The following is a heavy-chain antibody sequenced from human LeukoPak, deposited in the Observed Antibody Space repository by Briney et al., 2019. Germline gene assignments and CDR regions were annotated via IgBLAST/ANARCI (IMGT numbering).Heavy chain of an antibody. CDR3: AREGLGGSRKYYYYYGMDV. Sequence: SQTLSLTCTVSGGSISSGCYYWSWLRQPAGKGLEWIGRIYTSGSTNYNPSLKSRVTISVDTSKNQFSLKLSSVTAADTAVYYCAREGLGGSRKYYYYYGMDVWGQGTTVTVSS. CDR2: IYTSGST. D-gene: IGHD3-10*01. J-gene: IGHJ6*02. V-gene: IGHV4-61*02. CDR1: GGSISSGCYY.